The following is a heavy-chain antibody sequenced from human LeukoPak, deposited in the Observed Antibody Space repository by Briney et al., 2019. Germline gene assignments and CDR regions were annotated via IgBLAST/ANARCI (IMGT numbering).Heavy chain of an antibody. V-gene: IGHV3-23*01. CDR2: ISDNGGTT. J-gene: IGHJ3*02. CDR3: ATSKKPGGGSGSYWVPYDI. D-gene: IGHD1-26*01. CDR1: GFTFSSYV. Sequence: GGSLRLSCAASGFTFSSYVVTWVRQAPGKGLEWVSAISDNGGTTYYTDSVKGRFTISRDNSKNTLYLQLNTLRAEDTAVYYCATSKKPGGGSGSYWVPYDIWGQGTMVAVSS.